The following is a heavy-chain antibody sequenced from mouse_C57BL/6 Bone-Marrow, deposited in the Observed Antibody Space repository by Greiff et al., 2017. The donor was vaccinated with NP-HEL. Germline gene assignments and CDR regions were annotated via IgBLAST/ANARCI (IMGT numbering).Heavy chain of an antibody. CDR2: IRNKANGYTT. Sequence: EVQRVESGGGLVQPGGSLSLSCAASGFTFTDYYMSWVRQPPGKALEWLGFIRNKANGYTTEYSASVKGRFTISRDNSQSILYLQMNALRAEDSATYYCASSIYYYGSRDWYFDVWGTGTTVTVSS. CDR1: GFTFTDYY. D-gene: IGHD1-1*01. J-gene: IGHJ1*03. CDR3: ASSIYYYGSRDWYFDV. V-gene: IGHV7-3*01.